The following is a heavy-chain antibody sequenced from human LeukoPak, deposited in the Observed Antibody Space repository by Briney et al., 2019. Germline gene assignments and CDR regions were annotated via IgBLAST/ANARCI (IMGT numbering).Heavy chain of an antibody. CDR1: GYTFTSYD. J-gene: IGHJ6*03. CDR2: MNPNSGNT. V-gene: IGHV1-8*01. CDR3: ARGSLVVAATKHYYYYYMDV. Sequence: ASVKVSCKASGYTFTSYDINWVRQATGQGLEWMGWMNPNSGNTGYAQKFQGRVTMTRNTSKSTAYMELSSLRSEDTAVYYCARGSLVVAATKHYYYYYMDVWGKGTTVTVSS. D-gene: IGHD2-15*01.